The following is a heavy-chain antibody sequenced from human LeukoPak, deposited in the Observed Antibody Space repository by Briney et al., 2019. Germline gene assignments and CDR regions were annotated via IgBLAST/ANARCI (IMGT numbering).Heavy chain of an antibody. V-gene: IGHV1-2*02. J-gene: IGHJ5*02. D-gene: IGHD3-3*01. CDR2: ISLKSGGT. Sequence: ASVKVSCRASGFTLNGYYMHWLRQAPGQGPEWMGWISLKSGGTNYAQKFQGRVTMTRDTSINTAYMELSRLRSDDTAVYYCARAAPHEFLTLPTDWFDPWGQGTLVAVSS. CDR3: ARAAPHEFLTLPTDWFDP. CDR1: GFTLNGYY.